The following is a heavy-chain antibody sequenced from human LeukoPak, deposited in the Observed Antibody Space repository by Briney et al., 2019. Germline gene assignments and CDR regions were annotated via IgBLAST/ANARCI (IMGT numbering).Heavy chain of an antibody. D-gene: IGHD6-19*01. Sequence: GGSLRLSCAASGFTFDDYAMHWVRQAPGKGLEWVSGISWNSGSIGYADSVKGRFTISRDNAKNSLYLQMNSLRAEDMALYYCAKDRAAGIAVAGTDAFDIWGQGTMVTVSS. CDR1: GFTFDDYA. CDR3: AKDRAAGIAVAGTDAFDI. V-gene: IGHV3-9*03. J-gene: IGHJ3*02. CDR2: ISWNSGSI.